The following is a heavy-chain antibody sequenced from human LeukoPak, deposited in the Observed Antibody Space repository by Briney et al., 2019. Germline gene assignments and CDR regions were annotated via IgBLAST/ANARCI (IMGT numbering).Heavy chain of an antibody. J-gene: IGHJ4*02. V-gene: IGHV4-34*01. CDR2: INHSGST. CDR3: ARRLRSRGSAARYYFDY. D-gene: IGHD2-15*01. Sequence: GSLRLSCAASGFTFSSYWMSWVRQAPGKGLEWIGEINHSGSTNYNPSLKSRVTISVDTSKNQFSLKLSSVTAADTAVYYCARRLRSRGSAARYYFDYWGQGTLVTVSS. CDR1: GFTFSSYW.